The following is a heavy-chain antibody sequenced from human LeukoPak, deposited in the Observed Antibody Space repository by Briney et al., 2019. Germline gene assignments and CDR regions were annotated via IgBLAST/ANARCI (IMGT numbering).Heavy chain of an antibody. D-gene: IGHD3-3*01. V-gene: IGHV4-59*08. CDR2: IYYSGST. J-gene: IGHJ3*02. Sequence: SQTLSLTCTVSGGSISSYYWSWIRQPPGKGLEWIGYIYYSGSTTYNPSLKSRVTISVDTSKNQFSLKLSSVTAADTAVYYCARLDFWSGYPTSGDAFDIWGQGTMVTVSS. CDR3: ARLDFWSGYPTSGDAFDI. CDR1: GGSISSYY.